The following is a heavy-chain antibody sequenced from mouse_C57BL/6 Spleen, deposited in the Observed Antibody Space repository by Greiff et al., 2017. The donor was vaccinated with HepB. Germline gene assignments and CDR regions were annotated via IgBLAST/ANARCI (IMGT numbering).Heavy chain of an antibody. D-gene: IGHD3-2*02. V-gene: IGHV1-75*01. CDR2: IFPGSGST. Sequence: QVQLQQSGPELVKPGASVKISCKASGYTFTDYYINRVKQRPGQGLEWIGWIFPGSGSTYYNEKFKGKATLTVDKSSSTAYMLLSSLTSEDSAVYFGARRQLRLRGDYFDYWGQGTTLTVSS. CDR3: ARRQLRLRGDYFDY. CDR1: GYTFTDYY. J-gene: IGHJ2*01.